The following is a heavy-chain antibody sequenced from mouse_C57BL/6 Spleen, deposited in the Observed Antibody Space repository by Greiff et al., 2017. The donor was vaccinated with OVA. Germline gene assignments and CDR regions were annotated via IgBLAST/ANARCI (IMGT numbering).Heavy chain of an antibody. CDR1: GFTFSSYT. CDR3: ARGGYDAMDY. D-gene: IGHD1-1*02. Sequence: EVQGVESGGGLVKPGGSLKLSCAASGFTFSSYTMSWVRQTPEKRLEWVATISGGGGNTYYPDSVKGRFTISRDHAKNTLYLQMSSLRSEDTALYYCARGGYDAMDYWGQGTSVTVSS. CDR2: ISGGGGNT. V-gene: IGHV5-9*01. J-gene: IGHJ4*01.